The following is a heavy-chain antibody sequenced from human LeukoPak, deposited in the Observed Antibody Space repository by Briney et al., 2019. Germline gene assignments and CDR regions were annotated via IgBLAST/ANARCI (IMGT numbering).Heavy chain of an antibody. Sequence: ASVKVSCKASGYTFTNYDINWVRQATGQGLEWMGWMNRNNGNAGYAQKFQDKVTMTRDTSISTAYMELSSLRSEDTAIYYCARGAWYNSAYTALHYFDYWGQGTLVTVSS. CDR2: MNRNNGNA. V-gene: IGHV1-8*01. J-gene: IGHJ4*02. D-gene: IGHD6-19*01. CDR3: ARGAWYNSAYTALHYFDY. CDR1: GYTFTNYD.